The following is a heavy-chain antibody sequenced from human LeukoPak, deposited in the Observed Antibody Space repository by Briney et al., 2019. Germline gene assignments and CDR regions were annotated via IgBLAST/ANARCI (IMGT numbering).Heavy chain of an antibody. D-gene: IGHD3-22*01. V-gene: IGHV4-59*01. CDR3: AREAYYYDSSGSHYDY. J-gene: IGHJ4*02. CDR2: IYYIGSP. CDR1: GGAINSYH. Sequence: SETLSLTCTVSGGAINSYHWTWIRQPPGKGLEWIASIYYIGSPKYNPSLESRVTISVDTSKNQFSLKVNSLTAADTAVYYCAREAYYYDSSGSHYDYWGQGTLVTVSS.